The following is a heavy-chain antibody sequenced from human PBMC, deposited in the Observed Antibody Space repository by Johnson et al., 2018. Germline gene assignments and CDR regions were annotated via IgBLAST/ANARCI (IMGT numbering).Heavy chain of an antibody. Sequence: VQLVESGGGLVQPGGSLRLSCAASGFTFRGYWMSCVRPAPGKGLAWVANIRKDGSEHYFVESVKGRFTISRDNAKNSLYLQKNSLRAEDTAVHYCAREKEWRDHWGQGTLVTVSS. CDR2: IRKDGSEH. D-gene: IGHD3-3*01. CDR1: GFTFRGYW. V-gene: IGHV3-7*01. J-gene: IGHJ4*02. CDR3: AREKEWRDH.